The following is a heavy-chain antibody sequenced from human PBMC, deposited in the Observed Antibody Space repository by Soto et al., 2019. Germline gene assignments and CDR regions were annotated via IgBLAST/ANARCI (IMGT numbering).Heavy chain of an antibody. CDR3: ARQNIVVVTAPSPFAP. CDR1: GGSISSSSYY. D-gene: IGHD2-21*02. J-gene: IGHJ5*02. Sequence: QLQLQESGPGLVKPSETLSLTCTVSGGSISSSSYYWGWIRQPPGKGLEWIGSIYYSGSTYYNPSLHSRVTISVVTSKNQFSLKLSSVTAADTAVYYCARQNIVVVTAPSPFAPWGQGTLVPVSS. CDR2: IYYSGST. V-gene: IGHV4-39*01.